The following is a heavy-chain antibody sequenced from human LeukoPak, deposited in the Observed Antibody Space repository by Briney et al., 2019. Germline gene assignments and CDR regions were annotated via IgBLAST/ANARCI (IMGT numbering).Heavy chain of an antibody. J-gene: IGHJ4*02. V-gene: IGHV3-66*01. D-gene: IGHD6-6*01. Sequence: GGSLRLSCAASGFTVSSTYLTWVRQAPGKGLEWLSVIYSGGYTYYADSVKGRFFISRDISENLVYLQMNSLSVEDTAVYFCARGRPAHYFDSWGPGTLVTVS. CDR3: ARGRPAHYFDS. CDR2: IYSGGYT. CDR1: GFTVSSTY.